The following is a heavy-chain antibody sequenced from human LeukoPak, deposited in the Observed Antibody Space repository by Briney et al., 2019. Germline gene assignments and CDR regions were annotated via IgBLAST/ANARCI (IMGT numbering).Heavy chain of an antibody. V-gene: IGHV1-2*06. J-gene: IGHJ5*02. CDR2: IILNGGAT. CDR3: ATLGRGYSPNP. D-gene: IGHD5-18*01. CDR1: GFTFTDYY. Sequence: ASVKVSCKASGFTFTDYYLHWVRQAPGQGLEWMGRIILNGGATNYAQKFQGRVTLTRDTSISTAYMELSRQTSDDTAVYYCATLGRGYSPNPWGQGTLVTVSS.